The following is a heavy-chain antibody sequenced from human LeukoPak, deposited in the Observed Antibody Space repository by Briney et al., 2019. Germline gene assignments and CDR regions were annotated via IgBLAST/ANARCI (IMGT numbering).Heavy chain of an antibody. Sequence: PGGSLRLSCAASGFTFSSFEMNWVRQAPGKGLEWISYISSSGSTLYYADSVKGRLTISRDNAKNSLYLQMNSLRAEDTAVYYCARDWSYYFDYWGQGTLVTVSS. CDR3: ARDWSYYFDY. D-gene: IGHD1-26*01. J-gene: IGHJ4*02. CDR2: ISSSGSTL. V-gene: IGHV3-48*03. CDR1: GFTFSSFE.